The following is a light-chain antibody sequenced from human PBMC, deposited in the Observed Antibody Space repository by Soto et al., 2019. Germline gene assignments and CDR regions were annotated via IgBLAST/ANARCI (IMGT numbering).Light chain of an antibody. CDR2: RNN. J-gene: IGLJ2*01. V-gene: IGLV1-47*01. Sequence: QSVLTQPPSASGTPGQRVTISCSGSSSNIGSNYVFWYQHLPGTAPKLLIYRNNHRPSGVPDRFSGSKSGTSASLAISGLRSDDETDYYCAAWDDSLSGVVFGGGTKLTVL. CDR1: SSNIGSNY. CDR3: AAWDDSLSGVV.